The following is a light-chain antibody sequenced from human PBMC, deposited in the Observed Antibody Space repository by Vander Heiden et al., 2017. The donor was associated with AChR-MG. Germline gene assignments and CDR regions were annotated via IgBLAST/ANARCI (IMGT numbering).Light chain of an antibody. CDR2: GKN. J-gene: IGLJ2*01. CDR1: SLRSYY. CDR3: NSRDSSGNHLV. V-gene: IGLV3-19*01. Sequence: SSEPTPDPAVVVGLGQTVRITCQGDSLRSYYASWYQQKPGQAPVLVIYGKNNRPSGIPDRFSGSSSGNTASLTITGAQAEDEADYYCNSRDSSGNHLVFGGGTKLTVL.